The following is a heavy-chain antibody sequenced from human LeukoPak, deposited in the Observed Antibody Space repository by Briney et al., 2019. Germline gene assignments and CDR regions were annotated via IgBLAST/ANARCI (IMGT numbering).Heavy chain of an antibody. Sequence: QPGGSLRLSCAASGFTLSSYAMSWVRQAPGKGLEWVSAISGSGGSTYYADSVKSRFTISRDNSKNTLYLQMNSLRAEDTAVYYCAKERGPFDAFDIWGQGTMVTVSS. CDR2: ISGSGGST. CDR3: AKERGPFDAFDI. J-gene: IGHJ3*02. V-gene: IGHV3-23*01. CDR1: GFTLSSYA.